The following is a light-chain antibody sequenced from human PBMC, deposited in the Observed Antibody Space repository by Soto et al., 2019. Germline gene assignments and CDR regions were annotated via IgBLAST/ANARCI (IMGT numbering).Light chain of an antibody. CDR3: AAWDNSLSGRV. J-gene: IGLJ3*02. V-gene: IGLV1-44*01. CDR2: DDN. CDR1: SSNIGSNT. Sequence: QAVVTQPPSASGTPGQRVTISCSGSSSNIGSNTVNWYQQLPGTAPKLLVFDDNQRPSGVPDRFSDSKSGTSAFLAISGLRSEDEADYYCAAWDNSLSGRVFGGGTKLTVL.